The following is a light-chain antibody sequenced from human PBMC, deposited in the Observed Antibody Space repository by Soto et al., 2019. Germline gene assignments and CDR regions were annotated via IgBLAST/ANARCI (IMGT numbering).Light chain of an antibody. Sequence: QSVLTQPASVSGSPGQSITISCSGTNSDLGSYNYVSWYQQHPGKAPKLIIHEVNNRPSGVSTRFSGSKSGLTASLTISGLQPEDEADYYCSSYTISRTRVFGGGTKLTVL. CDR1: NSDLGSYNY. CDR2: EVN. V-gene: IGLV2-14*01. CDR3: SSYTISRTRV. J-gene: IGLJ3*02.